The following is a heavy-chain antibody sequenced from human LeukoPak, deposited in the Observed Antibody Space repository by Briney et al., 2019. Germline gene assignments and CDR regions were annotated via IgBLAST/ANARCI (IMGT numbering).Heavy chain of an antibody. V-gene: IGHV4-34*01. J-gene: IGHJ6*03. CDR3: ARGALRRQPTYMDV. D-gene: IGHD6-13*01. CDR2: INHSGRT. CDR1: GGSFSGYC. Sequence: SETLSLTCAVYGGSFSGYCWSWIRQPPGKGLVWIGEINHSGRTNYNPSLKSRVTMSVDTSKNQFSLNLSSVTAADTAVYYCARGALRRQPTYMDVWGKGTTVTVSS.